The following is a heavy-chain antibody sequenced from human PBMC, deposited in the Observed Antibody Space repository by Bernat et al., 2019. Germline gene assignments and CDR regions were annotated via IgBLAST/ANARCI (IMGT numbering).Heavy chain of an antibody. D-gene: IGHD6-6*01. CDR3: ARDRASGAARGMWFDP. Sequence: QVQLQESGPGLVKPSQTLSLTCTVSGGSISSGGYYWSWIRQHPGKDLEWIGYIYYSGSTYYNPSLKSRVTISVDTSKNQFSLKLSSVTAADTAVYYCARDRASGAARGMWFDPWGQGTLVTVSS. V-gene: IGHV4-31*03. J-gene: IGHJ5*02. CDR1: GGSISSGGYY. CDR2: IYYSGST.